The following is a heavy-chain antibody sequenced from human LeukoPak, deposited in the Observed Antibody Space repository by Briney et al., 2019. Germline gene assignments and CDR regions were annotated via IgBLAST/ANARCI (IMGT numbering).Heavy chain of an antibody. V-gene: IGHV3-23*01. CDR1: GFTFSSYA. J-gene: IGHJ4*02. Sequence: GGSLRLSCAASGFTFSSYAMSWVRQAPGKGLEWVSAISGSGGSTYYADSVKGRFTISGDNSKNTLYLQMNSLRAEDTAVYYCAKGPVLRFLEWVDYWGQGTLVTVSS. CDR3: AKGPVLRFLEWVDY. CDR2: ISGSGGST. D-gene: IGHD3-3*01.